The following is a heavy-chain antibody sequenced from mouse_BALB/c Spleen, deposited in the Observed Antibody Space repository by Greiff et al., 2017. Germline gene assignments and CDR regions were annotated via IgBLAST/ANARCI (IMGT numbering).Heavy chain of an antibody. D-gene: IGHD2-4*01. V-gene: IGHV1S56*01. CDR1: GYTFTSYY. J-gene: IGHJ3*01. CDR2: IYPGNVNT. CDR3: ARGYDYGFAY. Sequence: QVQLQQSGAELVKPGASVRISCKASGYTFTSYYIHWVKQRPGQGLEWIGWIYPGNVNTKYNEKFKGKATLTADKSSSTAYMQLSSLTSEDSAVYFCARGYDYGFAYWGQGTLVTVSA.